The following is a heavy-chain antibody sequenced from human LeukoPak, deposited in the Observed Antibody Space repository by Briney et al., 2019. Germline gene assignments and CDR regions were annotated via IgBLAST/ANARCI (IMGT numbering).Heavy chain of an antibody. D-gene: IGHD3-10*01. CDR1: GSTFTNYW. CDR2: IDPTDSYT. Sequence: MHRESLQISGLCSGSTFTNYWITWARQVTGKGLEWLGRIDPTDSYTNYSPSFHGHVTISADKSISTAYLQWSSLKTSDTAMYYCARHYGSGSPLDHWGQGTLVTVSS. V-gene: IGHV5-10-1*01. CDR3: ARHYGSGSPLDH. J-gene: IGHJ4*02.